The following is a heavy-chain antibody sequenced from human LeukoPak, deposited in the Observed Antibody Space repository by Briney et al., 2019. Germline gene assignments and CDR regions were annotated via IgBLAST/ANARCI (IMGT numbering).Heavy chain of an antibody. CDR1: GFTFSSYS. V-gene: IGHV3-21*01. J-gene: IGHJ4*02. Sequence: GGSLRLSCAASGFTFSSYSMNWVRQAPGKGLEWVSSISSSSSYIYYADSVKGRFTISRDNAKNSLYLQMNSLRAEDTAVYYCARDFEFGSAAGTPNWGQGTLVTVSS. CDR3: ARDFEFGSAAGTPN. D-gene: IGHD6-13*01. CDR2: ISSSSSYI.